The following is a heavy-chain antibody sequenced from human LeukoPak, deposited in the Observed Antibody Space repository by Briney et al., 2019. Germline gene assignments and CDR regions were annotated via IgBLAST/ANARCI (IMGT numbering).Heavy chain of an antibody. Sequence: KPSETLSLTCAVYGGSFSGYYWSWIRQPPGKGLEWIGYIYYSGSTNYNPSLKSRVTISVDTSKNQFALKLSSVTAADTAVYYCARSYVYGSGSYFFRDWGQGTLVTVSS. CDR3: ARSYVYGSGSYFFRD. V-gene: IGHV4-59*01. D-gene: IGHD3-10*01. CDR1: GGSFSGYY. J-gene: IGHJ4*02. CDR2: IYYSGST.